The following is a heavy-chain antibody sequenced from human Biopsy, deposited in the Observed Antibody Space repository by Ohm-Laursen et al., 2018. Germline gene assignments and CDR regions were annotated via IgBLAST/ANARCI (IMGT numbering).Heavy chain of an antibody. J-gene: IGHJ6*01. Sequence: SVKVSCNASGYTFTNYNVTWVRQAPGQGLEWVGRIISMVGTPKYAQKFQGRATITVDKSTSTAYLDLSSLKSEDTAVYYCARDKTVLNYYFASDVWGQGTTITVSS. CDR1: GYTFTNYN. CDR2: IISMVGTP. V-gene: IGHV1-69*08. CDR3: ARDKTVLNYYFASDV. D-gene: IGHD2/OR15-2a*01.